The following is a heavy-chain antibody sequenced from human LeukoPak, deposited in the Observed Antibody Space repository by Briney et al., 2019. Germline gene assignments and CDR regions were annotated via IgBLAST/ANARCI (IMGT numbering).Heavy chain of an antibody. V-gene: IGHV4-61*02. D-gene: IGHD3-22*01. CDR1: GGSISSYSNY. CDR3: ASIYYYDSAPIDP. J-gene: IGHJ5*02. CDR2: IYTSGST. Sequence: PSETLSLTCTVSGGSISSYSNYWSWIRQPAGKGLEWIGRIYTSGSTNYNPSLKSRVTISVDTSKNQFSLKLSSVTAADTAVYYCASIYYYDSAPIDPWGQGTLVTVSS.